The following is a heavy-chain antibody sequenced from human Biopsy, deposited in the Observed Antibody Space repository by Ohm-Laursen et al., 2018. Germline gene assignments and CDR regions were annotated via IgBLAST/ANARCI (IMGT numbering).Heavy chain of an antibody. J-gene: IGHJ5*02. V-gene: IGHV1-69*10. CDR1: GGTFQKYG. D-gene: IGHD3-10*01. CDR3: ARDTPMAQHLFPGENWFDP. CDR2: IIPMLGTV. Sequence: ASVKVSCKASGGTFQKYGVTWVRQAPGQGLEWMGGIIPMLGTVQYARKLRGRVTITADKPTSTAYMELTSLTSDDTAVYYCARDTPMAQHLFPGENWFDPWGQGTLVTVSS.